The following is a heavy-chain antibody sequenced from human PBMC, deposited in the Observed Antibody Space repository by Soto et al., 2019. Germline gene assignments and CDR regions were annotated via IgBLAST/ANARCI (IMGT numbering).Heavy chain of an antibody. J-gene: IGHJ6*02. CDR3: AREGSGWYNYYYYGMDV. CDR2: TYYRSKWYN. V-gene: IGHV6-1*01. CDR1: GDSVSSNSAS. D-gene: IGHD6-19*01. Sequence: SQTLSLTCAISGDSVSSNSASWNWIRQSPSRGLEWLGRTYYRSKWYNDYAVSVKSRITINPDTSKNQFSLQLNSVTPEDTAVYYCAREGSGWYNYYYYGMDVWGQGTTVTVSS.